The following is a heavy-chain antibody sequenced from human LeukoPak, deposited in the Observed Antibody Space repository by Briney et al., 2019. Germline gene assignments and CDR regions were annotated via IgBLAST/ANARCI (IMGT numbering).Heavy chain of an antibody. CDR3: AIHMARGVISWFDP. CDR1: GYTFTSYD. D-gene: IGHD3-10*01. Sequence: ASVKVSCKASGYTFTSYDINWVRQATGQGLEWMGWMNPNSGNTGYAQKFQGRVTITRNTSISTAYMELSSLRSEDTAVYYCAIHMARGVISWFDPWGQGTLVTVPS. V-gene: IGHV1-8*03. CDR2: MNPNSGNT. J-gene: IGHJ5*02.